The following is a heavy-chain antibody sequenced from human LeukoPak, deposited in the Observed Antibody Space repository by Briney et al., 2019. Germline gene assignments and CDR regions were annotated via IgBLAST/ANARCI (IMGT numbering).Heavy chain of an antibody. CDR3: ARVGYYDSSGYYYYYYMDV. V-gene: IGHV4-59*12. CDR2: IYYSGST. J-gene: IGHJ6*03. CDR1: GGSISSYY. Sequence: PSETLSLTCTVSGGSISSYYWSWIRQPPGKGLEWIGYIYYSGSTNYNPSLKSRVTISVDTSKNQFSLKLSSVTAADTAVYYCARVGYYDSSGYYYYYYMDVWGKGTTVTVSS. D-gene: IGHD3-22*01.